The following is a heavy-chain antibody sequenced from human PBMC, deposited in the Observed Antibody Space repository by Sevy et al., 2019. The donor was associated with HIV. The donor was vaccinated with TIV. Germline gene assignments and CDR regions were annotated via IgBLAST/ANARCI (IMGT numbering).Heavy chain of an antibody. Sequence: GGSLRLSCAASGFTFSSYGMHWVRQAPGKGLERVAVISYDGSNKYYADSVKGRFTISRDNSKNTLYLQMNSLRAEDTAVYYCAKESNWNDGGDAFDIWGQGTMVTVSS. CDR2: ISYDGSNK. CDR1: GFTFSSYG. CDR3: AKESNWNDGGDAFDI. V-gene: IGHV3-30*18. D-gene: IGHD1-1*01. J-gene: IGHJ3*02.